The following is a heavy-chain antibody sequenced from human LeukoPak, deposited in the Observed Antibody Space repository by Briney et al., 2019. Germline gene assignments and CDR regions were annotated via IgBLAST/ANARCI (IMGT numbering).Heavy chain of an antibody. J-gene: IGHJ6*02. CDR1: GGSFSGYY. CDR3: ARVLKTHHTSSWHNYGMDV. D-gene: IGHD6-13*01. CDR2: INHSGST. V-gene: IGHV4-34*01. Sequence: SETLSLTCAVYGGSFSGYYWSWIRQPPGKGLEWIGEINHSGSTNYNPSLKSRVTISVDTPKNQFSLKLSSVTAADTAVYYCARVLKTHHTSSWHNYGMDVWGQGTTVTVSS.